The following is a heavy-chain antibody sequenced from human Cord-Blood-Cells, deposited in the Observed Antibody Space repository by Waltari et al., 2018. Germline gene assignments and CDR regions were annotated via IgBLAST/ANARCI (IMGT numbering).Heavy chain of an antibody. Sequence: QVQLVQSGAAVQKPGASVTVSCQASGYTFTGSYMHWVRQAPGQGLEWMGRNNPNSGGTNYAQKFQGRVTMTRDTSISTAYRKLSRLRSDDTAVEYGARGRCEQPCDYWGQGTLVTVSS. CDR2: NNPNSGGT. J-gene: IGHJ4*02. CDR3: ARGRCEQPCDY. CDR1: GYTFTGSY. V-gene: IGHV1-2*06. D-gene: IGHD2-8*01.